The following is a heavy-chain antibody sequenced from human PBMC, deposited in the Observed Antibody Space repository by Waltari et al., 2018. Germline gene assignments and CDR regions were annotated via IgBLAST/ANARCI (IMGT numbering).Heavy chain of an antibody. Sequence: QVQLQQSGPGLVKPSQTLSLICAISGDSVSSYSVAWNWIRQSPSRGLEWLGRIYYRSKWYNEYAVSVKSRTTINPDTSKNQFSLQLNSVTPEDTAVYYCAREAQKQLVSWGQGTLVTVSS. D-gene: IGHD6-13*01. CDR1: GDSVSSYSVA. CDR3: AREAQKQLVS. CDR2: IYYRSKWYN. J-gene: IGHJ4*02. V-gene: IGHV6-1*01.